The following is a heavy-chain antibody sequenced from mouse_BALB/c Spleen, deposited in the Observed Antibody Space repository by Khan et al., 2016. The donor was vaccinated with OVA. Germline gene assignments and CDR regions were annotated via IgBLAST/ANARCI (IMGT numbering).Heavy chain of an antibody. CDR3: ARGFYEGYLAWFAY. Sequence: QVQLKQSGTELVRPGTSVKVSCKASGYAFTHYLIEWVKQRPGQGLEWIGVMNPGSGGTNYNEKFEGKATLTADNSSSTAYRHLISLTSDDSAVYFCARGFYEGYLAWFAYWGQGTLVTVSA. CDR1: GYAFTHYL. J-gene: IGHJ3*01. V-gene: IGHV1-54*01. CDR2: MNPGSGGT. D-gene: IGHD2-3*01.